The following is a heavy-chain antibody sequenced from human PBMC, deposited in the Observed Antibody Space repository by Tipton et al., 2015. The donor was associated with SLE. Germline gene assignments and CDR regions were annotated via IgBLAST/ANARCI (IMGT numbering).Heavy chain of an antibody. CDR3: AREWGDGSGSYYNDY. Sequence: LRLSCTVSGGSISSYYWSWIRQPPGKGLEWIGYIYYSGSTNYNPSLKSRVTISVDTSKNQFSLKLSSVTAADTAVYYCAREWGDGSGSYYNDYWGQGTLVTVSS. D-gene: IGHD3-10*01. J-gene: IGHJ4*02. CDR2: IYYSGST. V-gene: IGHV4-59*01. CDR1: GGSISSYY.